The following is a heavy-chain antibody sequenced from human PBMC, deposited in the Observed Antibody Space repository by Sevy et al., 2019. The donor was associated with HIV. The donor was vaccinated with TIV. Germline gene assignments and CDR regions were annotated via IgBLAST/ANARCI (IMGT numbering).Heavy chain of an antibody. V-gene: IGHV3-7*03. D-gene: IGHD2-21*02. J-gene: IGHJ6*02. Sequence: GGSLRLSCAASGFTFSNYWMTWVRQAPGKGLEWVANIKRDGSERYYLASVKGRFTISRDNAKKSLYLQMNSLTAEDTAVYYCARDCNTASCLWGLDVWGQWTTVTVSS. CDR1: GFTFSNYW. CDR3: ARDCNTASCLWGLDV. CDR2: IKRDGSER.